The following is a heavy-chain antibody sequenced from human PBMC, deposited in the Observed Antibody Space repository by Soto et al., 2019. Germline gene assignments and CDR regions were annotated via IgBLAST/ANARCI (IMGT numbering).Heavy chain of an antibody. CDR3: TTDSESPPYYDILTGYAFDI. CDR1: GFTFSSYG. V-gene: IGHV3-15*01. J-gene: IGHJ3*02. D-gene: IGHD3-9*01. Sequence: GGSLRLSCAASGFTFSSYGMHWVRQAPGKGLEWVGRIKSKTDGGTTDYAAPVKGRFTISRDDSKNTLYLQMNSLKTEDTAVYYCTTDSESPPYYDILTGYAFDIWGQGTMVTVSS. CDR2: IKSKTDGGTT.